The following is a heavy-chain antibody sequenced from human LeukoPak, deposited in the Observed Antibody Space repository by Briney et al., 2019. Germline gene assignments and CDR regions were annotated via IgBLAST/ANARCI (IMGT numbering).Heavy chain of an antibody. CDR3: AKFWPAYCSSTSCAQGGDY. CDR1: GFTFSSYG. D-gene: IGHD2-2*01. CDR2: ISYDGSNK. Sequence: GGSLRLSCAASGFTFSSYGMHWVRQAPGKGLEWVAVISYDGSNKYYADSVKGRFTISRDNSKNTLYQQMNSLRAEDTAVYYCAKFWPAYCSSTSCAQGGDYWGQGTLVTVSS. V-gene: IGHV3-30*18. J-gene: IGHJ4*02.